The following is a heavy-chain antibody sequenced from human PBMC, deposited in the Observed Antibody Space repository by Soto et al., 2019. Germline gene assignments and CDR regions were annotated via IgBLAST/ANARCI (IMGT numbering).Heavy chain of an antibody. CDR2: IKQDGSEK. CDR1: GFTFSSYW. Sequence: GGSLRLSCAASGFTFSSYWMSWVRQAPGKGLEWVANIKQDGSEKYYVDSVKGRFTISRDNAKNSLYLQMNSLRAEDTSVYYCATGSSSWYSARILDCYFDYWGQGTPVTVSS. V-gene: IGHV3-7*01. J-gene: IGHJ4*02. D-gene: IGHD6-13*01. CDR3: ATGSSSWYSARILDCYFDY.